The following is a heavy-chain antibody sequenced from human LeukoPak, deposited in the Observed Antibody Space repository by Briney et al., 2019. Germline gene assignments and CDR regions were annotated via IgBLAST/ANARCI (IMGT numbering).Heavy chain of an antibody. CDR2: ISYDGSNK. D-gene: IGHD4-17*01. V-gene: IGHV3-30-3*01. CDR3: ARGGYTVTTPLDY. Sequence: GGSLRLSCAAPGFTFSSYAMHWVRQAPGKGLEWVAVISYDGSNKYYADSVKGRFTISRDNSKNTLYLQMNSLRAEDTAVYYCARGGYTVTTPLDYWGQGTLVTVSS. CDR1: GFTFSSYA. J-gene: IGHJ4*02.